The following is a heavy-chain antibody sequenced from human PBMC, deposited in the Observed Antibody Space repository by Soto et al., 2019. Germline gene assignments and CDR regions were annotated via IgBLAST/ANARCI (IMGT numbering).Heavy chain of an antibody. V-gene: IGHV3-33*01. Sequence: QVQLVESGGGVVQPGRSLRLSCAASGFTFSSYGMHWVRLAPGKGLEWVAVIWYDGSNKYYADSVKGRFTISRDNSKNTLYLQMNSLRAEDTAVYYCARQYYYGSGSTNYYYGMDVWGQGTTVTVSS. D-gene: IGHD3-10*01. CDR3: ARQYYYGSGSTNYYYGMDV. CDR2: IWYDGSNK. CDR1: GFTFSSYG. J-gene: IGHJ6*02.